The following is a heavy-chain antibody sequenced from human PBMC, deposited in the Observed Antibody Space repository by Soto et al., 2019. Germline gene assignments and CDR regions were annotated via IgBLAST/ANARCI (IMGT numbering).Heavy chain of an antibody. Sequence: GGSLRLSCAAPGFSFSVYALHWIRQAPGEGLEWVAVISPNGNNQYYADSVKGRFTISRDNSKNTVYLQMNSLTAEDTAVYYCARSYKSGWYYFDYWGQGTLVTAPQ. CDR2: ISPNGNNQ. J-gene: IGHJ4*02. V-gene: IGHV3-30*04. D-gene: IGHD6-19*01. CDR1: GFSFSVYA. CDR3: ARSYKSGWYYFDY.